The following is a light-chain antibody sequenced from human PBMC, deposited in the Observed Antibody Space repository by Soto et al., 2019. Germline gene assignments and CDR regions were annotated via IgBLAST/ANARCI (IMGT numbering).Light chain of an antibody. CDR2: AAS. CDR1: QSISSW. Sequence: DIQLTQCASTLSASVGDGVTITCRASQSISSWLAWYQQKPGKAPKLLIYAASSLQSGVPSRFSGSGSGTDFTLTISSLEPEDLAVYYCQQRSNWPPITFGQGTRLEIK. CDR3: QQRSNWPPIT. J-gene: IGKJ5*01. V-gene: IGKV1-5*01.